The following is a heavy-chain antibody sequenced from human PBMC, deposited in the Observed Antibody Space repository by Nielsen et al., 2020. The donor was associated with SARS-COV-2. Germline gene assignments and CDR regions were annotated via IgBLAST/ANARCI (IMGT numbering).Heavy chain of an antibody. CDR3: AMLVPSAMGKNWFDP. J-gene: IGHJ5*02. Sequence: SETLSLTCAVSGGSISSSNWWSWVRQPPGKGLEWIGEIYHSGSTNYNPSLKSRVTISVDKSKNQFSLKLSSVTAADTAVYYCAMLVPSAMGKNWFDPWGQGTLVTVSS. D-gene: IGHD2-2*01. CDR2: IYHSGST. V-gene: IGHV4-4*02. CDR1: GGSISSSNW.